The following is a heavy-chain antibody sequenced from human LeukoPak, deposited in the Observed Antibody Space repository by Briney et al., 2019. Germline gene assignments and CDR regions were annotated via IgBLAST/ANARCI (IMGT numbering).Heavy chain of an antibody. D-gene: IGHD6-13*01. CDR3: ATGGVYSSSWYYFDY. V-gene: IGHV1-24*01. J-gene: IGHJ4*02. Sequence: ASVKVSCTVSGYTLTELSMHWVQQAPGKGLEWMGGFDPEDGETIYAQKFQGRVTMTEDTSTDTAYMELSSLRSEDTAVYYCATGGVYSSSWYYFDYWGQGTLVTVSS. CDR2: FDPEDGET. CDR1: GYTLTELS.